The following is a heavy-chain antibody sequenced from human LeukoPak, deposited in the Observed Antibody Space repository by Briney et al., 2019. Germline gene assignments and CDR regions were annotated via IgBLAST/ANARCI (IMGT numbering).Heavy chain of an antibody. J-gene: IGHJ4*02. CDR1: GFTFNNDG. CDR3: ARDQIHLAGYFDY. V-gene: IGHV3-33*01. D-gene: IGHD2-15*01. CDR2: IWFDGSNE. Sequence: GGSLRLSCAASGFTFNNDGMHWVRQAPGKGLEWVAVIWFDGSNEFYAHSVKGRFTISRDNSKNTLYLQVNGLVAEDTAVYYCARDQIHLAGYFDYWGQGTLVTVSS.